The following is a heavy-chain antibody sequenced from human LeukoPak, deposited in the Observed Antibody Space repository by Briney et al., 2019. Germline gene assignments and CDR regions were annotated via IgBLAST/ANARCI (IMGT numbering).Heavy chain of an antibody. CDR2: ISGNGGST. Sequence: GGSLRLSCAVSGFTFSSHAMSWVRQAPGKGLEWVSGISGNGGSTYFADSVKGRFTISRDNSKNTLYLQMNSLRAEDTAIYYCAKAVYGSGINYYYGMDVWGQGTTVTVSS. J-gene: IGHJ6*02. CDR3: AKAVYGSGINYYYGMDV. CDR1: GFTFSSHA. D-gene: IGHD3-10*01. V-gene: IGHV3-23*01.